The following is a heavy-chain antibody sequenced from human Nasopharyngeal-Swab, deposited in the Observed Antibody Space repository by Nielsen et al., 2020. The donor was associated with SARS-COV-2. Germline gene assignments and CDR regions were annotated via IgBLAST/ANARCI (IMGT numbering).Heavy chain of an antibody. CDR3: ARENGGSVLVSYMDV. J-gene: IGHJ6*03. Sequence: GGSLRLSFAASGFTFSNYEMNWVRQAPGKGLEWVSYISSSGRNMYYADSVKGRFIISRDNATKSLFLQMSSLRAEDTAVYYCARENGGSVLVSYMDVWGKGTTVTVSS. D-gene: IGHD4-23*01. V-gene: IGHV3-48*03. CDR1: GFTFSNYE. CDR2: ISSSGRNM.